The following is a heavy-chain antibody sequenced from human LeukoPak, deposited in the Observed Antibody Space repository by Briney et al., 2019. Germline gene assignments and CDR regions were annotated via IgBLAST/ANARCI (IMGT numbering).Heavy chain of an antibody. CDR2: IYYSGST. J-gene: IGHJ4*02. CDR3: ARGYDYSGTSPFDY. CDR1: GGSISSSSTYY. Sequence: SETLSLTCTVSGGSISSSSTYYWGWIRQPPGKGLEWIGNIYYSGSTYYNPSLKSRVTISVDTSKNQFSLDLSSMTAADTSVYFCARGYDYSGTSPFDYRGQGTLVTVSS. D-gene: IGHD4-23*01. V-gene: IGHV4-39*01.